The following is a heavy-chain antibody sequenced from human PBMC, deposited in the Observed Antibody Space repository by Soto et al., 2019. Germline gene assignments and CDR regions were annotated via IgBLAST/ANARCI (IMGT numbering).Heavy chain of an antibody. CDR3: AKDSSYLPSNYFDY. J-gene: IGHJ4*02. Sequence: GGSLRLFCAASGFTFSSYAMSWVRQAPGKGLEWVSAISGSGGSTYYADSVKGRFTISRDNSKNTLYLQMNSLRAEDTAVYYCAKDSSYLPSNYFDYWGQGTLVTVSS. V-gene: IGHV3-23*01. D-gene: IGHD1-26*01. CDR1: GFTFSSYA. CDR2: ISGSGGST.